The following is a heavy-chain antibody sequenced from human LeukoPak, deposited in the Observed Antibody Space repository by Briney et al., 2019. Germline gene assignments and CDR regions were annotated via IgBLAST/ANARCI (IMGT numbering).Heavy chain of an antibody. D-gene: IGHD6-25*01. Sequence: ASVKVSCKASGGTFSSYAISWVRQAPGQGLEWMGGIIPIFGTANYAQKFQGRVTITADESTSTAYMELSSLRSEDTAVYYCARDVGGYDLSFRTSYYYGMDVWGQGTTVTVSS. V-gene: IGHV1-69*13. CDR1: GGTFSSYA. CDR3: ARDVGGYDLSFRTSYYYGMDV. CDR2: IIPIFGTA. J-gene: IGHJ6*02.